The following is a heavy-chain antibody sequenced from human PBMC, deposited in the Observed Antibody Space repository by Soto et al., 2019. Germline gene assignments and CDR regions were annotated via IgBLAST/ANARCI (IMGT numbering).Heavy chain of an antibody. V-gene: IGHV1-69*12. J-gene: IGHJ4*02. Sequence: QVQLVQSGAEVKKPGSSVKVSCKASGGTFSSYAISWVRQAPGQGLEWMGGIIPIFGTANYAQKFQGRVTITADESTSKAYMELSSLRSEDTGVYYWAGDGGVYDYSPFDYWGQGTLVTVSS. CDR2: IIPIFGTA. CDR1: GGTFSSYA. CDR3: AGDGGVYDYSPFDY. D-gene: IGHD4-4*01.